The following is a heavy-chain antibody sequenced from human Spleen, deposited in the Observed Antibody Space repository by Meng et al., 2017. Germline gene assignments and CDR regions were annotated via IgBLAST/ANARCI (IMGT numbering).Heavy chain of an antibody. CDR1: GGSISSGSYY. CDR2: IYTSGST. V-gene: IGHV4-61*02. CDR3: ARDQPPLGGYYDSSGYPDAFDI. Sequence: SETLSLTCTVSGGSISSGSYYWSWIRQPAGKGLEWIGRIYTSGSTNYNPSLKSRVTISVDTSKNQFSLKLSSVTAADTAVYYCARDQPPLGGYYDSSGYPDAFDIWGQGTMVTVSS. J-gene: IGHJ3*02. D-gene: IGHD3-22*01.